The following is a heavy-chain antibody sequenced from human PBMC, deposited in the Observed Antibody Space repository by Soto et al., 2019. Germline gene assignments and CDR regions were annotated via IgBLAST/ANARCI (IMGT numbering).Heavy chain of an antibody. CDR1: GGTFSSYA. CDR2: IIPISGST. Sequence: SVKVSCKASGGTFSSYAISWVRQAPGQGLEWMGGIIPISGSTNYAQKFQGRVTITADASISTAYMELSRLRSDDTAVYYCAREARDYVWGSYRSYYFDYWGQATLVTVSS. J-gene: IGHJ4*02. V-gene: IGHV1-69*13. CDR3: AREARDYVWGSYRSYYFDY. D-gene: IGHD3-16*02.